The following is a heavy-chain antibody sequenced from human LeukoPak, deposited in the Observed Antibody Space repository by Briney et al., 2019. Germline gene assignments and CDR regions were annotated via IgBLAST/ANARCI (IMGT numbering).Heavy chain of an antibody. D-gene: IGHD3-16*02. V-gene: IGHV1-69*04. CDR1: GGTFSSYA. Sequence: WASVKVSCKASGGTFSSYAISWVRQAPGQGLEWMGRIIPILGIANYAQKFQGRVTITADKSTSTAYMELSSLRSEDTAVYYCARDKRGFGGVIVGDYWGQGTLVTVSS. CDR2: IIPILGIA. J-gene: IGHJ4*02. CDR3: ARDKRGFGGVIVGDY.